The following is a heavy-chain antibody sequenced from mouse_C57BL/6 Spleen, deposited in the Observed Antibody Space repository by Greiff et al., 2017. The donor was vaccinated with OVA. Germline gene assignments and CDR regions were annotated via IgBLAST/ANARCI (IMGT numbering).Heavy chain of an antibody. CDR1: GFTFSSYT. V-gene: IGHV5-9*04. CDR2: ISGGGGNT. J-gene: IGHJ1*03. CDR3: ARRGSNYWYFDV. Sequence: EVKVVESGGGLVKPGGSLKLSCAASGFTFSSYTMSWVRQTPGKRLEWVATISGGGGNTYYPDSVKGRFTISRDNAKNTLYLQMSSLRSEDTAVYYCARRGSNYWYFDVWGTGTTVTVSS. D-gene: IGHD1-1*01.